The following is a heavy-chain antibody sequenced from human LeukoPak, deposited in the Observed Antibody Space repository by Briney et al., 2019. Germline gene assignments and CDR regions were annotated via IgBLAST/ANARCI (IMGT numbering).Heavy chain of an antibody. V-gene: IGHV3-21*01. D-gene: IGHD5-18*01. CDR2: ISSSSSYI. Sequence: PGGSLRLSCAASGFTFSSYSMNWARQAPGKGLEWVSSISSSSSYIYYADSVKGRFTISRDNAKNSLYLQMNSLRAEDTAVYYCARGQLWFPYYFDYWGQGTLVTVSS. CDR1: GFTFSSYS. J-gene: IGHJ4*02. CDR3: ARGQLWFPYYFDY.